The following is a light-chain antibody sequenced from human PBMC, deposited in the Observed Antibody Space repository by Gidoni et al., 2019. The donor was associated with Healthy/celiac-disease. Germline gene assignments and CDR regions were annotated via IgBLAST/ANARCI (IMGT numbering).Light chain of an antibody. Sequence: DIVMTQSPDSLAVSLGERATINCKSSQSVLYSSNNKHYLAWYQQKPGQPPKLLIYWASTRESGVPDRFSGSGSGTDFTLTISSLQAEDVAVYYCQQYYSTLSWTFXQXTKVEIK. CDR1: QSVLYSSNNKHY. CDR2: WAS. CDR3: QQYYSTLSWT. V-gene: IGKV4-1*01. J-gene: IGKJ1*01.